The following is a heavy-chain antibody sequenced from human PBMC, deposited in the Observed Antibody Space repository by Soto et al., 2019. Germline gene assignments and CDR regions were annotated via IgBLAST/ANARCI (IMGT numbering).Heavy chain of an antibody. V-gene: IGHV3-7*01. CDR3: AKGQWLHDY. J-gene: IGHJ4*02. D-gene: IGHD6-19*01. CDR1: GFTFSSYS. CDR2: IKKDGSET. Sequence: GGSLRLSCAASGFTFSSYSMSWVRQAPGKGLEWVANIKKDGSETYYVESVKGRFTISRDNAKNSLFLQMHSLRGEDTAVYYCAKGQWLHDYWGQGTLVTVSS.